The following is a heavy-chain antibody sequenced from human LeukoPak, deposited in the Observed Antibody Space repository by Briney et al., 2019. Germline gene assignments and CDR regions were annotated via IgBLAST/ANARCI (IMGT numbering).Heavy chain of an antibody. CDR3: ARGRPTNLGGIY. CDR2: MNPDTGNT. V-gene: IGHV1-8*01. J-gene: IGHJ4*02. D-gene: IGHD7-27*01. Sequence: ASVKVSCXASGYTFTSHHINWVRQAAGQGLEWMGWMNPDTGNTAYAQKFQARVTMTWDTSISTAYMELGSLRSEDTAVYYCARGRPTNLGGIYWGQGTLVTVSS. CDR1: GYTFTSHH.